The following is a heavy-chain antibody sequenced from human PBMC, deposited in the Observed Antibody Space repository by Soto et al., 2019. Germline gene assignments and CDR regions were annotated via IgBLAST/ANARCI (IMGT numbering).Heavy chain of an antibody. CDR2: INHSGST. D-gene: IGHD2-2*01. Sequence: QVQLQQWGAGLLKPSETLSLTCAVYGGSFSGYYWSWIRQPPGKGLEWIGEINHSGSTNYNPSLKGSSTHSVRHAQEQVLPEWEFCARRGHGGVFCAREGRRYCSSANCPSMDYWGQGTLVTVSS. V-gene: IGHV4-34*01. CDR3: AREGRRYCSSANCPSMDY. CDR1: GGSFSGYY. J-gene: IGHJ4*02.